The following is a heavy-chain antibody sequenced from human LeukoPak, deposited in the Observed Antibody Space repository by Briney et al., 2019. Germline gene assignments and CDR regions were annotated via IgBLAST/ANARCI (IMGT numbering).Heavy chain of an antibody. V-gene: IGHV3-23*01. D-gene: IGHD2-15*01. J-gene: IGHJ4*02. CDR1: GFIFSNYG. CDR2: IGSRGSTT. CDR3: AKIVAGLDY. Sequence: GGSLRLSCAASGFIFSNYGMSWVRQAPGKGLEWVSAIGSRGSTTYYADSVKGRFTISRDNSKNTLYLQINSLRAEDTAVYYCAKIVAGLDYWGQGTLVTVSS.